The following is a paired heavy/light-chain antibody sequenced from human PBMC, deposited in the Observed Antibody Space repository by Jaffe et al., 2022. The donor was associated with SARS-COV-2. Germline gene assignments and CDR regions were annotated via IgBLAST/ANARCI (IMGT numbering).Light chain of an antibody. CDR3: QQYGSSPRYT. J-gene: IGKJ2*01. V-gene: IGKV3-20*01. Sequence: EIVLTQSPGTLSLSPGERATLSCRASQSVSSSYLAWYQQKPGQAPRLLIYAASSRATGIPDRFSGSGSGTDFTLTISRLEPEDFAVYYCQQYGSSPRYTFGQGTKLEIK. CDR2: AAS. CDR1: QSVSSSY.
Heavy chain of an antibody. CDR2: ISGSGGNT. J-gene: IGHJ6*03. CDR1: GFTFSSYA. D-gene: IGHD3-10*01. CDR3: AKEGSASGSYYKGVLYYHYYMDV. V-gene: IGHV3-23*04. Sequence: EVQLVESGGGLVQPGGSLRLSCAASGFTFSSYAMTWVRQAPGKGLEWVSTISGSGGNTYYADSVKGRFTISRDNSKNTLYLQMISLRAEDTAVYYCAKEGSASGSYYKGVLYYHYYMDVWGKGTTVTVSS.